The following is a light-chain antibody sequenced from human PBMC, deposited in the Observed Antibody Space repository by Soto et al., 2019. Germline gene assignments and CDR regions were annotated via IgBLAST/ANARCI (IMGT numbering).Light chain of an antibody. CDR1: QSVSSK. Sequence: EIVMTQSPATLSVSPGEGATLSCRASQSVSSKLAWYQQKPGQAPKLLIYGASTRATGIPARFSGSGSGTEFTLIISSLQSEDSAVYYCQQYNSWLWTFGQGTKVDI. CDR2: GAS. J-gene: IGKJ1*01. CDR3: QQYNSWLWT. V-gene: IGKV3-15*01.